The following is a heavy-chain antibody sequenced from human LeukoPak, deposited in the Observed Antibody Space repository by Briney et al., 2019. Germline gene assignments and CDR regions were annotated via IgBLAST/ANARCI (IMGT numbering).Heavy chain of an antibody. V-gene: IGHV3-23*01. CDR3: AKDDAWGRYKD. Sequence: GGSLRLPCVLSGFIFNRYDMRWPRDAPGKALEWLTGISGSGGSTYYADSVMGRFTNSRDNSKSMLKLQMNSLRAEDSAVYYCAKDDAWGRYKDWGQGTLVTVSS. CDR2: ISGSGGST. D-gene: IGHD3-16*01. CDR1: GFIFNRYD. J-gene: IGHJ1*01.